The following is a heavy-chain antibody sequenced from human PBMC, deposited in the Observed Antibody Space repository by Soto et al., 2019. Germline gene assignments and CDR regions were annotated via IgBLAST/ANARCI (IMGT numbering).Heavy chain of an antibody. V-gene: IGHV3-23*01. CDR1: GFTFSSYA. Sequence: GGSLRLSSTASGFTFSSYARSWVRQAPGKGLEWVSAISGSGGSTYYADSVKGRFTISRDNSKNTLYLQMNSLRAEDTAVYYCAKDLWYYYDSSGYYPPAAFDIWGQGTMVTVSS. CDR3: AKDLWYYYDSSGYYPPAAFDI. CDR2: ISGSGGST. D-gene: IGHD3-22*01. J-gene: IGHJ3*02.